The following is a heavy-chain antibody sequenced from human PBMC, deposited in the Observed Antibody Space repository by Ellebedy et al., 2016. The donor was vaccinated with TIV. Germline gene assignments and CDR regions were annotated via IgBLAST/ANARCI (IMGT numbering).Heavy chain of an antibody. CDR3: AYPSSWYVDAFDI. CDR1: GFTFSSYA. D-gene: IGHD6-13*01. J-gene: IGHJ3*02. Sequence: GESLKISCAASGFTFSSYAMSWVRQAPGKGLEWVSAISGSGGSTYYADSVKGRFTISRDNSKNTLYLQMNSLRAEDTAVYYCAYPSSWYVDAFDIWGQGTMVTVSS. V-gene: IGHV3-23*01. CDR2: ISGSGGST.